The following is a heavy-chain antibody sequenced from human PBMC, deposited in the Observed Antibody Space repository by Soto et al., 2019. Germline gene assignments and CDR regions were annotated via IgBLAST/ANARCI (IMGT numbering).Heavy chain of an antibody. Sequence: QVQLVESGGGLVQPGRSLRLSCAASGFTFSSYGMHWVRQAPGKGLEWVAVIWYDGSNKYYADSGKGRFTISRDNSKNTLYLQMNSLRAEDTAVYYCARGDSDYDFWSGRADYWGQGTLVTVSS. V-gene: IGHV3-33*01. D-gene: IGHD3-3*01. CDR2: IWYDGSNK. CDR3: ARGDSDYDFWSGRADY. J-gene: IGHJ4*02. CDR1: GFTFSSYG.